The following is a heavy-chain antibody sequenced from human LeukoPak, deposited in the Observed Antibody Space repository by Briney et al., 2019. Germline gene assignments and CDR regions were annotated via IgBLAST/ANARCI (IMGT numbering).Heavy chain of an antibody. CDR2: ISAYNGDT. J-gene: IGHJ4*02. Sequence: GASVKVSCKASGYSFTTYGITWVRQAPGQGLEWMEWISAYNGDTRYAQHLQGRLTMTTDTSTTTAYIDLRSLRSDDTAVYYCARLHLGELSSGFDYWGQGTLVTVSS. D-gene: IGHD3-16*02. V-gene: IGHV1-18*01. CDR3: ARLHLGELSSGFDY. CDR1: GYSFTTYG.